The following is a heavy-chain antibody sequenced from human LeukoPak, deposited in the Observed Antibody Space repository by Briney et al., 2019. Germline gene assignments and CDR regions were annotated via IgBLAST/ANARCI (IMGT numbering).Heavy chain of an antibody. CDR2: IRSKANSYGT. Sequence: GGSLRLSCAASGFTFSGSAMHWVRQASGKELEWVGRIRSKANSYGTAYAASVKGRFTISRDDSKNTAYLQMNSLKTEDTAVYYCTSLMYQLPDYWGQGTLVTVSS. V-gene: IGHV3-73*01. J-gene: IGHJ4*02. D-gene: IGHD2-2*01. CDR1: GFTFSGSA. CDR3: TSLMYQLPDY.